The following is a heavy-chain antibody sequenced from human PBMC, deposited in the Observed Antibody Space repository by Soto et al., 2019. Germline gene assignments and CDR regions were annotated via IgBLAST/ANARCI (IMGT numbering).Heavy chain of an antibody. Sequence: ASVKVSCKASGYTFTSYAMHWVRQAPGQRLEWMGWINAGNGNTKYSQKFQGRVTITRDTSASTAYMELSSLRSEDTAVYYCATNGATSSLSYYYYGMDVWGQGTTVTVSS. V-gene: IGHV1-3*01. CDR2: INAGNGNT. D-gene: IGHD1-26*01. CDR3: ATNGATSSLSYYYYGMDV. CDR1: GYTFTSYA. J-gene: IGHJ6*02.